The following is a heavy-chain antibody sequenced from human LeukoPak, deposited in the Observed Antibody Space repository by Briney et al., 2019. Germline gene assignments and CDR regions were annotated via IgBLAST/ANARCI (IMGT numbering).Heavy chain of an antibody. Sequence: KPSETLSLTCAVYGGSFSGYYRSWIRQPPGKGLEWIGEINHSGSTNYNPSLKSRVTISVDTSKNQFSLKLSSVTAADTAVYYCARGGITGTTNWFDPWGQGTLVTVSS. CDR1: GGSFSGYY. V-gene: IGHV4-34*01. J-gene: IGHJ5*02. CDR3: ARGGITGTTNWFDP. D-gene: IGHD1-14*01. CDR2: INHSGST.